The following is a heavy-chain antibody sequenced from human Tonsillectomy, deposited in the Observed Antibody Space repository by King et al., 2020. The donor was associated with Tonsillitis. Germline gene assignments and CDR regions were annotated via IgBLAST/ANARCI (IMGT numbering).Heavy chain of an antibody. D-gene: IGHD3-10*01. CDR1: GFTFSSYA. Sequence: VQLVESGGGLVQPGGSLRLSCAASGFTFSSYAMSWVRQAPGKGLEWVSAISGSGGSTYYADSVKGRFTISRDNSKNTLYLQMNSLRAEDTAVYYCAKDRLLWFGEFRPYFDYWGQGTLVTVSS. J-gene: IGHJ4*02. CDR3: AKDRLLWFGEFRPYFDY. V-gene: IGHV3-23*04. CDR2: ISGSGGST.